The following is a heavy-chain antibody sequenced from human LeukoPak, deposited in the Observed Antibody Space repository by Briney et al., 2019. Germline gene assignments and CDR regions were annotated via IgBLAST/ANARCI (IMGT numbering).Heavy chain of an antibody. J-gene: IGHJ5*02. Sequence: ASVKVSCKAPGYTFTSYDINWVRQATGQGLEWMGWMNPNSGNTGYAQKFQGRVTMTRNTSISTAYMELSSLRSEDTAVYYCARAFSLLIAGASDPWGQGTLVTVSS. V-gene: IGHV1-8*01. D-gene: IGHD6-19*01. CDR3: ARAFSLLIAGASDP. CDR2: MNPNSGNT. CDR1: GYTFTSYD.